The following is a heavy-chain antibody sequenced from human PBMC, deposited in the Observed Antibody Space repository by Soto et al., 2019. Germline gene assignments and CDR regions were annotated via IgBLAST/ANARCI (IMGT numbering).Heavy chain of an antibody. D-gene: IGHD3-3*01. V-gene: IGHV3-9*01. CDR3: TKGVLRFLEWLPRDYFDY. CDR1: GFTFDEYG. J-gene: IGHJ4*02. Sequence: EVQLVESGGGLEQPGRSLRLSCAASGFTFDEYGMHWVRQAPGKGLGWVSGISWNSGSIRYADSVKGRFTISRDNAKNSLYLQMNSLRTEDTALYYCTKGVLRFLEWLPRDYFDYWGQGTLVTVSS. CDR2: ISWNSGSI.